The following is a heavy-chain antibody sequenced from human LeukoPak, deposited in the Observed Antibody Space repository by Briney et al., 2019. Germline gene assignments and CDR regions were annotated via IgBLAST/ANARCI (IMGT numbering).Heavy chain of an antibody. Sequence: ASVKVSCKASGYTFTSYGISWARQAPGQGLEWMGWISAYNGNTNYAQKLQGRVTITRDTSASTAYMELSSLRSEDTAVYYCARALGQFDYWGQGTLVTVSS. CDR1: GYTFTSYG. V-gene: IGHV1-18*04. J-gene: IGHJ4*02. CDR2: ISAYNGNT. CDR3: ARALGQFDY.